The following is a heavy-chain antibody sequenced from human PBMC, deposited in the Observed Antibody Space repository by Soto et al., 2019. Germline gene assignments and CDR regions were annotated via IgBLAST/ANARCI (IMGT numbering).Heavy chain of an antibody. J-gene: IGHJ5*02. V-gene: IGHV4-4*07. CDR2: VYSSGGT. CDR1: GGSMTSYY. Sequence: XATLSLTCTVSGGSMTSYYWTGIRQPAGKGLEWIGRVYSSGGTHYNPSLKSRVTISLDTSKNQFSLRLLSVTDADTAVYFCARGQRFSDWFDPWGQGTLVTVSS. D-gene: IGHD3-3*01. CDR3: ARGQRFSDWFDP.